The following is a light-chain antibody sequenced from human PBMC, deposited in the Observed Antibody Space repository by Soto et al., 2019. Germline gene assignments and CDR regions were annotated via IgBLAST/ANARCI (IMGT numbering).Light chain of an antibody. CDR2: DTS. V-gene: IGKV3-15*01. CDR3: QQYNNWPPIT. J-gene: IGKJ5*01. Sequence: TQYTETLSVSPGERATLSCRASQSVSIKLAWYQQKPGQAPRLLIYDTSTRATGIPARFSGSGSGTEFTLTISSLQSEDFAVYYCQQYNNWPPITFGQGTRLEVK. CDR1: QSVSIK.